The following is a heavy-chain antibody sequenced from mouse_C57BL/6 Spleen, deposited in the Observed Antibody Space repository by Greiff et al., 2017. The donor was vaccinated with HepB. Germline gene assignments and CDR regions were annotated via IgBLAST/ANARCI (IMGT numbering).Heavy chain of an antibody. Sequence: QVQLQQPGAELVKPGASVKMSCKASGYTLTSYWITWVKQRPGQGLEWIGDIYPGSGSTNYNEKFKSKATLTVDTSSSTAYMQLSSLTSEDSAVYDCARSGTGTGAMDYWGQGTSVTVSS. CDR3: ARSGTGTGAMDY. CDR1: GYTLTSYW. CDR2: IYPGSGST. V-gene: IGHV1-55*01. D-gene: IGHD4-1*01. J-gene: IGHJ4*01.